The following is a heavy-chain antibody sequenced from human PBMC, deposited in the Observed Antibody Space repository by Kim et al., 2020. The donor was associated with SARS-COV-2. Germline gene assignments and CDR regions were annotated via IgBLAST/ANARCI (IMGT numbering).Heavy chain of an antibody. J-gene: IGHJ6*02. CDR2: ISGSGGST. CDR3: AKDLGLSGSYYYYYGMDV. CDR1: GFTFSSYA. Sequence: GGSLRLSCAASGFTFSSYAMSWVRQAPGKGLEWVSAISGSGGSTYYADSVKGRFTISRDNSKNTLYLQMNSLRAEDTAVYYCAKDLGLSGSYYYYYGMDVWGQGTTVTVSS. D-gene: IGHD1-26*01. V-gene: IGHV3-23*01.